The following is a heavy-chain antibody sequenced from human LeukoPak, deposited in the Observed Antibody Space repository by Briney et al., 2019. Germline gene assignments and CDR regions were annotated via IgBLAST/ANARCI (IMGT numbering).Heavy chain of an antibody. D-gene: IGHD6-19*01. CDR3: ARDEDFGSGWYYFDY. CDR2: IYTSGST. CDR1: GGSISSGSYY. V-gene: IGHV4-61*02. J-gene: IGHJ4*02. Sequence: PSETLTLTCTVSGGSISSGSYYWSWIRQPAGKGLEWIGRIYTSGSTNYNPSLKSRVTISVDTSKNQFSLKLSSVTAADTAVYYCARDEDFGSGWYYFDYWGQGTLVTVSS.